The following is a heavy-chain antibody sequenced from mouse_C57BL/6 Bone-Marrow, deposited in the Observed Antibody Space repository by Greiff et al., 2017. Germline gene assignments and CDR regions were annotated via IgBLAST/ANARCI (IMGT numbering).Heavy chain of an antibody. Sequence: VQLQQSGPGLVAPSQSLSITCTVSGFSLTSYAISWVRQPPGKGLEWLGVIWTGGGTNYNSALKSRLSISKDNSKSQVFLKMNSLQTDDTARYYCAREPYDYDGRGYYAMDYWGQGTSVTVSA. D-gene: IGHD2-4*01. CDR3: AREPYDYDGRGYYAMDY. CDR2: IWTGGGT. J-gene: IGHJ4*01. CDR1: GFSLTSYA. V-gene: IGHV2-9-1*01.